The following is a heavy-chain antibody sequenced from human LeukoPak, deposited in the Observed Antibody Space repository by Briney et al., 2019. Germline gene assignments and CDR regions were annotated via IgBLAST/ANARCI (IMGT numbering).Heavy chain of an antibody. CDR1: GGSISSSSYY. CDR3: ARQDIVVVVAATVPYFDY. CDR2: IYYSGST. Sequence: PSETLSLTCTVSGGSISSSSYYWGWICQPPGKGLEWIGSIYYSGSTYYNPSLKSRVTISVDTSKNQFSLKLSSVTAADTAVYYCARQDIVVVVAATVPYFDYWGQGTLVTVSS. V-gene: IGHV4-39*01. J-gene: IGHJ4*02. D-gene: IGHD2-15*01.